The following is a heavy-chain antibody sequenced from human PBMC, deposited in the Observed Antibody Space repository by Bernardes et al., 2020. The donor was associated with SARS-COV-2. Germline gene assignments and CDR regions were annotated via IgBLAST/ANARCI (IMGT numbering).Heavy chain of an antibody. Sequence: GGSLILSCAASGFTFDDYAMHWVRQAPGKGLEWVSLISGDGGSTYYADSVKGRFTISRDNSKNSLYLQMNSLRTEDTALYYCAKDIENGGGSHFDYWGQGTLVTVSS. V-gene: IGHV3-43*02. D-gene: IGHD1-26*01. CDR2: ISGDGGST. CDR3: AKDIENGGGSHFDY. J-gene: IGHJ4*02. CDR1: GFTFDDYA.